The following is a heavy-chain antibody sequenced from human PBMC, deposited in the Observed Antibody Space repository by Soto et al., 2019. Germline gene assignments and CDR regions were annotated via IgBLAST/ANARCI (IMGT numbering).Heavy chain of an antibody. J-gene: IGHJ6*02. Sequence: QVQLQESGPGLVKPSQTLSLTCTVSGGSISSGDYYWSWIRQPPGKGLEWLGYIYKSGSTYYNPSLKSRITMSVATSKNQFSLKLNAVTAADTAVYYCARGCSDTTCPRPYYGMDVWGQGTTVTVSS. D-gene: IGHD2-2*01. CDR2: IYKSGST. CDR1: GGSISSGDYY. V-gene: IGHV4-30-4*01. CDR3: ARGCSDTTCPRPYYGMDV.